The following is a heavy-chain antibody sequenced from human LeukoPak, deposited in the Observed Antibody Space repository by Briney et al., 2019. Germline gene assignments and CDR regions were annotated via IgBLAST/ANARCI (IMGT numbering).Heavy chain of an antibody. D-gene: IGHD3-22*01. CDR3: ARSARVYYYDSSGYSWFDP. Sequence: SETLSLTCTVSGGSISSSSYYWGWIRQPPGKGLEWIGSIYYSGSTYYNPSLKSRVTISVDTSKNQFSLKLSSVTAADTAVYYCARSARVYYYDSSGYSWFDPWDQGTLVTVSS. V-gene: IGHV4-39*01. CDR1: GGSISSSSYY. J-gene: IGHJ5*02. CDR2: IYYSGST.